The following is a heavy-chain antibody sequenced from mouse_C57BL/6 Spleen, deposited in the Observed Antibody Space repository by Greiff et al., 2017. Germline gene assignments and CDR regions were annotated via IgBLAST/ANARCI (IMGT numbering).Heavy chain of an antibody. CDR3: ATSYYCGSSFWYFGV. V-gene: IGHV1-69*01. CDR1: GYTFTSYW. D-gene: IGHD1-1*01. Sequence: QVQLQQPGAELVMPGASVKLSCKASGYTFTSYWMHWVKQRPGQGLEWIGEIDPSDSYTNYNQKFKGKSTLTVDKSSSTAYMQLSSLTSEDSAVYYCATSYYCGSSFWYFGVWGTGTTVTVSS. J-gene: IGHJ1*03. CDR2: IDPSDSYT.